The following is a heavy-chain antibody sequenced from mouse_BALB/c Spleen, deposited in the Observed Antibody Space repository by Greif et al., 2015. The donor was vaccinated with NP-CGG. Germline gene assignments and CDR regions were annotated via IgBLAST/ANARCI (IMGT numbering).Heavy chain of an antibody. V-gene: IGHV1-7*01. Sequence: QAQLQQSGAELAKPGASVKMSCKASGYTFTSYWMHWVKQRPGQGLEWIGYINPSTGYTEYSQKFKDKATLTADKSSSTAYMQLNSLTSEDSAVYYCARLGLGAYWGQGTLVTVSA. J-gene: IGHJ3*01. CDR3: ARLGLGAY. CDR2: INPSTGYT. D-gene: IGHD4-1*01. CDR1: GYTFTSYW.